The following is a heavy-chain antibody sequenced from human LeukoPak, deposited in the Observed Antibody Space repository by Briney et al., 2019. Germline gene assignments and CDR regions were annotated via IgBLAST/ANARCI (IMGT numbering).Heavy chain of an antibody. J-gene: IGHJ6*03. D-gene: IGHD2-15*01. Sequence: GASVKVSCKASGYIFTDYAIHWLRQAPGQRPEWMGWMNAGNGNTKYSQKFQGRITLIRDTSAATAYMELSSLRHDDLAVYYCARGRGTSGSNRDFYYYYYTDVWGKGTTVTVSS. V-gene: IGHV1-3*01. CDR1: GYIFTDYA. CDR3: ARGRGTSGSNRDFYYYYYTDV. CDR2: MNAGNGNT.